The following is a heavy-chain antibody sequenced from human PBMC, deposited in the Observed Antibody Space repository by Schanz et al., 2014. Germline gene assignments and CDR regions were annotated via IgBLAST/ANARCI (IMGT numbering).Heavy chain of an antibody. J-gene: IGHJ4*01. CDR2: ISPYNGNT. V-gene: IGHV1-18*01. CDR3: ARDQSAYTNASDVRYFDY. Sequence: QVQLVQSGAEVKKPGASVKVSCKASGYTFTSYGISWVRQAPGQGLEWMGWISPYNGNTDYAQKLQSRVTMTADTSTSTAYMDLRSLRSDDTAVYDCARDQSAYTNASDVRYFDYWGQGSLGTVSS. D-gene: IGHD6-6*01. CDR1: GYTFTSYG.